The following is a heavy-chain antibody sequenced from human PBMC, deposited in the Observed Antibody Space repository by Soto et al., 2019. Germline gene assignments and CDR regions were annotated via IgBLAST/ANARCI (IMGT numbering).Heavy chain of an antibody. V-gene: IGHV1-69*04. Sequence: AASVKVSCKASGYTFTRSGISWVRQAPGQGLEWMGRIIPILGIANYAQKFQGRVTITADKSTSTAYMELSSLRSEDTAVYYCARDQSWHDLVWWFDPWGQGTLVTVSS. CDR2: IIPILGIA. J-gene: IGHJ5*02. CDR3: ARDQSWHDLVWWFDP. CDR1: GYTFTRSG. D-gene: IGHD1-1*01.